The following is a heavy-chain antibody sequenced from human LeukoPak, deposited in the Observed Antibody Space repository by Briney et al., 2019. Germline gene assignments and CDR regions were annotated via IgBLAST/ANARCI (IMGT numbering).Heavy chain of an antibody. V-gene: IGHV3-33*01. CDR2: ISYDGSDI. CDR3: ARSYYDSSSYSDY. CDR1: GFTFSSYG. Sequence: GGSLRLSCAASGFTFSSYGMHWVRQAPGKGLEWVAVISYDGSDIYYADSVKGRFTISRDNSKSTLYLQMNSLRAEDTAVYYCARSYYDSSSYSDYWGQGTLVAVSS. D-gene: IGHD3-22*01. J-gene: IGHJ4*02.